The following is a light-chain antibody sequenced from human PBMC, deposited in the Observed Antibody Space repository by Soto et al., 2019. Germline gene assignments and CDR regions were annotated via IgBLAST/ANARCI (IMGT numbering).Light chain of an antibody. J-gene: IGKJ2*01. Sequence: DIQMTQSPSSLSSSVGDRVTITCRASQTINTYLNWYQQKSGNAPSLLLYSASTLQSGVPSRFSGSGSGTDFTLTISSMQPDDFATYYCQQSSNTPYTFGQGTKLEIK. CDR1: QTINTY. V-gene: IGKV1-39*01. CDR2: SAS. CDR3: QQSSNTPYT.